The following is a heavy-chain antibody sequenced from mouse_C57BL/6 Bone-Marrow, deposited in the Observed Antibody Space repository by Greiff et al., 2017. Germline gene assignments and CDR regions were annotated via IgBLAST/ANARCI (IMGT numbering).Heavy chain of an antibody. CDR1: GYTFTGYW. D-gene: IGHD1-1*01. J-gene: IGHJ2*01. Sequence: QVQLQQSGAELMKPGASVKLSCKATGYTFTGYWIEWVKQRPGHGLEWIGEILPGSGSTNYNAKFKGKATFTADTSSNTAYMQLSSLTTEDSAIYYCARWILRSWYFDYWGQGTTLTVSS. V-gene: IGHV1-9*01. CDR3: ARWILRSWYFDY. CDR2: ILPGSGST.